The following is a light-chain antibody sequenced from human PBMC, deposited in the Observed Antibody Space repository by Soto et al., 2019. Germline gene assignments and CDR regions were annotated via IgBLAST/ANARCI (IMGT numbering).Light chain of an antibody. CDR2: QDS. Sequence: SYELTQPPSVSVSPGQTASITCAGDKLGDKYACWYQQKPGQSPVLVIYQDSKRPSVIPERFSGSNSGNTATLTISGTQAMDEADYYCQAWDSSTVGFGGGTKVTVL. CDR3: QAWDSSTVG. V-gene: IGLV3-1*01. J-gene: IGLJ2*01. CDR1: KLGDKY.